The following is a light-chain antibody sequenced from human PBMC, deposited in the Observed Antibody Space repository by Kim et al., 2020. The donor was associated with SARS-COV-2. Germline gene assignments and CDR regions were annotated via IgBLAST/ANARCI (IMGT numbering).Light chain of an antibody. CDR2: DVY. V-gene: IGKV3-15*01. CDR1: ESLRSN. Sequence: EIVITQSPATLSVSAGERVTLSCRASESLRSNLAWYQQKAGQAPRLLIYDVYTRATGVPARFSGSGSGTEFTLTISSLESEDFAVYYCQHYDNWPLAFGGGTKVDIK. CDR3: QHYDNWPLA. J-gene: IGKJ4*01.